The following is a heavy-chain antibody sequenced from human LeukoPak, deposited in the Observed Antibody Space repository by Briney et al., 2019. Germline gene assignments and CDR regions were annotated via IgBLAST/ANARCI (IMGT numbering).Heavy chain of an antibody. CDR1: GFTFSSYG. D-gene: IGHD6-19*01. J-gene: IGHJ4*02. CDR3: AKPVVESSGFTRYFDY. V-gene: IGHV3-30*18. CDR2: ISYDGSNK. Sequence: GGSLRLSCAASGFTFSSYGMHWVRQAPGKGLEWVAVISYDGSNKYYADSVKGRFTISRDNSKNTLYLQMNSLRAEDTAVYYCAKPVVESSGFTRYFDYWGQGTLVTVSS.